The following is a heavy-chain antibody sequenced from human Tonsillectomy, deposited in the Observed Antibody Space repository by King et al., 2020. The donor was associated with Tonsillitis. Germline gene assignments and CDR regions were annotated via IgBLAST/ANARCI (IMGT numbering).Heavy chain of an antibody. D-gene: IGHD4-17*01. CDR3: AKAAARVTTYSNWFDP. J-gene: IGHJ5*02. Sequence: VQLVESGGGLVQPGGSLRLSCAASGFTFSRYAMSWVRQAPGKGLEWVSAISGSGGSTYYADSVKGRFTISRDNSKNTLYLQMNSLRAEDTAVYYCAKAAARVTTYSNWFDPWGQGTLVTVSS. V-gene: IGHV3-23*04. CDR2: ISGSGGST. CDR1: GFTFSRYA.